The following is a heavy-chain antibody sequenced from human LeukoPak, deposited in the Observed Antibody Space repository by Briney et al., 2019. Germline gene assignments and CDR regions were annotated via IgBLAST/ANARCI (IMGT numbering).Heavy chain of an antibody. CDR1: GYIFTSYA. Sequence: GASVKVSCKASGYIFTSYAMNWVRQAPGQGLEWTGWINTNTGNPTYAQGFTGRFVFSLDTSVSTAYLQISSLKAEDTAVYYCARAYYDFWSGYVYYYYYYMDVWGKGTTVTVSS. CDR2: INTNTGNP. V-gene: IGHV7-4-1*02. CDR3: ARAYYDFWSGYVYYYYYYMDV. J-gene: IGHJ6*03. D-gene: IGHD3-3*01.